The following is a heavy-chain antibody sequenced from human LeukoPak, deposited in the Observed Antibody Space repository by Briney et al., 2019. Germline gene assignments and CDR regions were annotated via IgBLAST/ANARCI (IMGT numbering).Heavy chain of an antibody. CDR1: GFLFSSYW. J-gene: IGHJ4*02. Sequence: QPGGSLRLSCVASGFLFSSYWMTWVRQAPGKGLEWVANIKQDGSKKSYVDSVKGRFTISRDNAKNSLYLQMNSLRAEDTAVYYCAKGDSSGWYGDFDYWGQGTLVTVSS. D-gene: IGHD6-19*01. CDR2: IKQDGSKK. V-gene: IGHV3-7*03. CDR3: AKGDSSGWYGDFDY.